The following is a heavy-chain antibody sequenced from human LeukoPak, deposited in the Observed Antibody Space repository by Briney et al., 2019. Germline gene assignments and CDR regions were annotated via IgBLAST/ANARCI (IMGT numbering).Heavy chain of an antibody. D-gene: IGHD5-24*01. CDR3: ARARWYSCDY. Sequence: GGSLRLSCAVSGLTFSGHWTFWVRQAPGEVLEWVSSDRSSTGYTDCVKGRFTVSRDNAKNALYLQMNSLRAEDTAVYYCARARWYSCDYWGQGTLVTVSS. J-gene: IGHJ4*02. CDR1: GLTFSGHW. V-gene: IGHV3-74*01. CDR2: DRSST.